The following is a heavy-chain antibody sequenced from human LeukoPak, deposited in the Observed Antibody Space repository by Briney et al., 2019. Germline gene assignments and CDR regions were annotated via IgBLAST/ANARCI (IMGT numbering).Heavy chain of an antibody. J-gene: IGHJ4*02. Sequence: SETLSLTCTVSGXSISSYYWSWIRQPPGKGLESIGYIYYSGSTNYNPSLKSRVTISVDTSKNQFSLKLSSVTAADTAVYYCARVYDILTGWVFDYWGQGTLVTVSS. V-gene: IGHV4-59*01. CDR2: IYYSGST. CDR3: ARVYDILTGWVFDY. CDR1: GXSISSYY. D-gene: IGHD3-9*01.